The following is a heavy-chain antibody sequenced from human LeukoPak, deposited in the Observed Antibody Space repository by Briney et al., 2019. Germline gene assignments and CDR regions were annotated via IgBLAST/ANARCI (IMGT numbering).Heavy chain of an antibody. CDR1: GFTFSSYS. D-gene: IGHD6-6*01. V-gene: IGHV3-21*01. CDR2: ISSSSSYI. CDR3: ARAEWMYSSSSGWFDP. Sequence: KPGGSLRLSCAASGFTFSSYSMNWVRQVPGKGLEWVSSISSSSSYIYYADSVKGRFTISRDNAKNSLYLQMNSLRAEDTAVYYCARAEWMYSSSSGWFDPWGQGTLVTVSS. J-gene: IGHJ5*02.